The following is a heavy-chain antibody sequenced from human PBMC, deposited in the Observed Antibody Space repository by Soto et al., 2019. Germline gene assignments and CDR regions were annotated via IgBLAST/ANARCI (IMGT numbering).Heavy chain of an antibody. D-gene: IGHD2-2*01. J-gene: IGHJ6*02. Sequence: GSLLLACSASGFTFTSHAMHGVRQTPGKGLEWVAAISYDEIDKKYASSVKVRFTVSRDNVKNTLSLQMNSLRPEDTAVYYCAKDSAYQLPDNYFYYGLDVWGQGTKVTVYS. CDR1: GFTFTSHA. CDR3: AKDSAYQLPDNYFYYGLDV. V-gene: IGHV3-30*18. CDR2: ISYDEIDK.